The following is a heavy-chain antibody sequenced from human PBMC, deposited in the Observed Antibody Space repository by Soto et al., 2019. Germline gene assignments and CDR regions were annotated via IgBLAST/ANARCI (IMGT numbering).Heavy chain of an antibody. CDR2: INSDGSST. V-gene: IGHV3-74*01. CDR3: ARAYYYDSSGYYDY. CDR1: GFTFSSYW. D-gene: IGHD3-22*01. J-gene: IGHJ4*02. Sequence: GGSLRLSCAASGFTFSSYWMHWVRQAPGKGLVWVSRINSDGSSTSYADSVKGRFTISRDNAKNSLYLQMNSLRAEDTAVYYCARAYYYDSSGYYDYWGQGTLVTVSS.